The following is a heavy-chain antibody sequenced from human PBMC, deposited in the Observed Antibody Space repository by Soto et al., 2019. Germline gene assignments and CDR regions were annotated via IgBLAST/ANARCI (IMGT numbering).Heavy chain of an antibody. J-gene: IGHJ4*02. CDR3: AKDPLGRGSSWGGIWDY. CDR1: GFTFSSYA. Sequence: GGSLRLSCAASGFTFSSYAMSWVRQAPGKGLEWVSAISGSGGSTYYADSVKGRFTISRDNSKNTLYLQMNSLRAEDTAVYYCAKDPLGRGSSWGGIWDYWGQGTLVTVSS. V-gene: IGHV3-23*01. CDR2: ISGSGGST. D-gene: IGHD6-13*01.